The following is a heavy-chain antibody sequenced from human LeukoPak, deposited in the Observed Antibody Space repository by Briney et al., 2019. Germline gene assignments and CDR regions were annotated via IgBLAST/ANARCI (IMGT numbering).Heavy chain of an antibody. CDR3: ASVGYSSSLGVFDY. Sequence: GGSLRLSCAASGFTFSDYYMSWIRQAPGKGVEWVSYISSSGSTIYYADSVKGRFTISRDNAKNSLYLQMNSLRAEDTAVYYCASVGYSSSLGVFDYWGQGTLVTVSS. CDR2: ISSSGSTI. V-gene: IGHV3-11*01. D-gene: IGHD6-13*01. J-gene: IGHJ4*02. CDR1: GFTFSDYY.